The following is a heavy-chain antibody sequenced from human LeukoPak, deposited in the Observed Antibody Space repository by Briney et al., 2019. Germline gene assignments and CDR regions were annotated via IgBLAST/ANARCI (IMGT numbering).Heavy chain of an antibody. CDR1: GGSISTFY. V-gene: IGHV4-4*07. CDR2: IFTSGST. D-gene: IGHD6-13*01. J-gene: IGHJ6*03. CDR3: ARTTEAHSWRTRYYDYYMDV. Sequence: SETLSLTCTVSGGSISTFYWSWIRQPAGKGLEWIGRIFTSGSTNYNPSLKSRVTISVDTSKNQFSLKLSSVTAADTAVYYCARTTEAHSWRTRYYDYYMDVWGKGTTVTVSS.